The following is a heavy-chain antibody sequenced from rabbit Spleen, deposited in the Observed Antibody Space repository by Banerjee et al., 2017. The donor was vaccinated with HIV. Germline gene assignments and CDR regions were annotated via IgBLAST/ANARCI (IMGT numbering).Heavy chain of an antibody. J-gene: IGHJ4*01. V-gene: IGHV1S45*01. CDR2: INAVTGRA. CDR3: ARDAGSYDYIDVYFNL. CDR1: GFSFSDKAV. Sequence: QEQLVESGGGLVQPEGSLQLSCTTSGFSFSDKAVMCWVRQAPGKGLEWIACINAVTGRAVYASWAKGRFTFSKTSSTTVTLQMTSLTAADTATYFCARDAGSYDYIDVYFNLWGPGTLVTVS. D-gene: IGHD1-1*01.